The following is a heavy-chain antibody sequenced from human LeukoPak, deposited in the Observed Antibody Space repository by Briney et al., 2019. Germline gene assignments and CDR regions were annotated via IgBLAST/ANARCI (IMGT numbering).Heavy chain of an antibody. D-gene: IGHD6-6*01. V-gene: IGHV1-8*01. J-gene: IGHJ6*03. Sequence: ASVKVSCKASGYTFISYDINWVRQATGQGLEWMGWMNPNSGNTGYAQKFQGRVTMTRNTSISTAYMELSSLRSEDTAVYYCARGLARPRYYYYYYMDVWGKGTTVTVSS. CDR1: GYTFISYD. CDR3: ARGLARPRYYYYYYMDV. CDR2: MNPNSGNT.